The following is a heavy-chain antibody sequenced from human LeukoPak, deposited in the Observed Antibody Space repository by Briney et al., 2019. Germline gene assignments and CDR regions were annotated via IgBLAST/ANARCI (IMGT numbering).Heavy chain of an antibody. Sequence: SETLTLTCTVSGGSIRRSYWSWIRQPPGRGLEWIGYFYLSGSNYNPSLKSRVTMSLDTSKNQFSLRLSPVTAADTAVYYCARGGPTGALDDNWFDPWGQGTLVTVSS. D-gene: IGHD4-11*01. CDR2: FYLSGS. V-gene: IGHV4-4*09. CDR1: GGSIRRSY. J-gene: IGHJ5*02. CDR3: ARGGPTGALDDNWFDP.